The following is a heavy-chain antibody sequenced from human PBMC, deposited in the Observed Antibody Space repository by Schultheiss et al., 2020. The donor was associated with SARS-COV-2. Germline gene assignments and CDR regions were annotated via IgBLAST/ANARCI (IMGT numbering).Heavy chain of an antibody. D-gene: IGHD3-22*01. CDR2: ISSSSSYI. CDR1: GFTFSSYS. J-gene: IGHJ6*02. CDR3: ARATHGDSSGYYRGGDYYYGMDV. Sequence: GESLKISCAASGFTFSSYSMNWVRQAPGKGLEWVSSISSSSSYIYYADSVKGRFTISRDNYKNTLYLQMNSLRAEDTAVYYCARATHGDSSGYYRGGDYYYGMDVWGQGTTVTVSS. V-gene: IGHV3-21*01.